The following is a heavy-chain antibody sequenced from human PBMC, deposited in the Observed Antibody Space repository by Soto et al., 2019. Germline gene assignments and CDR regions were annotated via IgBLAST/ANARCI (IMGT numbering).Heavy chain of an antibody. CDR3: ATYSRGEGGRGY. V-gene: IGHV4-59*08. J-gene: IGHJ4*02. Sequence: WTWIRQPPGKGLEWIGDYSDSASYSPSLKSRLTISADTSKNQFSLKLTSVTAADTAVYYCATYSRGEGGRGYWGQGALVTVSP. CDR2: YSDSA. D-gene: IGHD6-19*01.